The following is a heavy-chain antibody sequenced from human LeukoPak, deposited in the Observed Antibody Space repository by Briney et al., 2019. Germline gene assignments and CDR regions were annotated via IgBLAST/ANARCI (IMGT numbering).Heavy chain of an antibody. J-gene: IGHJ4*02. CDR1: GFTFSSYW. CDR2: IKQDGSEK. V-gene: IGHV3-7*01. Sequence: GGSLRLSCAASGFTFSSYWMSWVRQAPGKGLEWVANIKQDGSEKYYVDSVKGRFTISRDNAKNSLYLQMNSLRAEDTAVYYCARAVSVRYSSSSGAPDYWGQGTLVTVSS. CDR3: ARAVSVRYSSSSGAPDY. D-gene: IGHD6-6*01.